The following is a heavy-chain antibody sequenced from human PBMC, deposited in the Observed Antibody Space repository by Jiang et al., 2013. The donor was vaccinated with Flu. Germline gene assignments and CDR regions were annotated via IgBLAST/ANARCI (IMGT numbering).Heavy chain of an antibody. Sequence: VQLVESGAEVKKPGESLKISCKGSGYSFTSFWIGWVRQMPGKGLEWMGIIYPGDSDTRYSPSFQGQVTISADKSISIAYLQWSSLKASDTAMYYCARLGRGPVISVEGPLAFDIWGQGTMVTVSS. D-gene: IGHD7-27*01. CDR2: IYPGDSDT. J-gene: IGHJ3*02. CDR1: GYSFTSFW. V-gene: IGHV5-51*03. CDR3: ARLGRGPVISVEGPLAFDI.